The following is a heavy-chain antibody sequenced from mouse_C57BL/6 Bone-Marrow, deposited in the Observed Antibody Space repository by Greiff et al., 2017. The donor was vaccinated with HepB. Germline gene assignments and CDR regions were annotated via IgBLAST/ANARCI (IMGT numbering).Heavy chain of an antibody. J-gene: IGHJ4*01. CDR3: ARRETYAMDY. V-gene: IGHV1-63*01. CDR1: GYTFTNYW. CDR2: IYPGGGYT. Sequence: QVHVKQSGAELVRPGTSVKMSCKASGYTFTNYWIGWAKQRPGHGLEWIGDIYPGGGYTNYNEKFKGKATLTADKSSSTAYMQFSSLTSEDSAIYYCARRETYAMDYWGQGTSVTVSS.